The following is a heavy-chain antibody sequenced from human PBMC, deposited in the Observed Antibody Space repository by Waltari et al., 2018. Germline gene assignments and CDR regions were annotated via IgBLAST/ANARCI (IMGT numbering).Heavy chain of an antibody. D-gene: IGHD1-20*01. CDR2: TYSGGTT. CDR1: GLTVSSTY. V-gene: IGHV3-53*01. Sequence: EVQLVESGGGLIQPGGSLSLSCAASGLTVSSTYMSWVRQAPGKGLEWVSVTYSGGTTYYADSVKGRFTISRDNPKNTLYLQMNNLRGEDTAIYYCARGIYFDYWGQGTLVTVSS. CDR3: ARGIYFDY. J-gene: IGHJ4*02.